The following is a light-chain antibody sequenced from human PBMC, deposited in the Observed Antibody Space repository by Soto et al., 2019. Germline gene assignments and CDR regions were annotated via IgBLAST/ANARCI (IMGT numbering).Light chain of an antibody. CDR3: YSYTTDEFPM. V-gene: IGLV2-14*03. Sequence: QSVLTQPASVSGSPGQSIIISCSGTGDGPSHYTFVSWYQQHPGKAPRLLIFDVSNRPSGVSNRFSGSKSGNTASLTISGLQAQDEADYSCYSYTTDEFPMFGGGTK. J-gene: IGLJ3*02. CDR2: DVS. CDR1: GDGPSHYTF.